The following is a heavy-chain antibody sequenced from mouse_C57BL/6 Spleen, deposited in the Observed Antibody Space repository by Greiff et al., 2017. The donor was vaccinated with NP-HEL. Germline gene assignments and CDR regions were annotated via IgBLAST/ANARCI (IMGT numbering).Heavy chain of an antibody. CDR2: IWSGGST. CDR1: GFSLTSYG. J-gene: IGHJ4*01. CDR3: ARKDDYDGGAAMDY. V-gene: IGHV2-2*01. D-gene: IGHD2-4*01. Sequence: VKLEESGPGLVQPSQSLSITCTVSGFSLTSYGVHWVRQSPGKGLEWLGVIWSGGSTDYNAAFISRLSISKDNSKSQVFFKMNSLQADDTAIYYCARKDDYDGGAAMDYWGQGTSVTVSS.